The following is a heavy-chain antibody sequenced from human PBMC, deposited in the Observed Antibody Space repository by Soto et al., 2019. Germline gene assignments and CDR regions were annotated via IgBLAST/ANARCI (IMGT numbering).Heavy chain of an antibody. D-gene: IGHD3-22*01. CDR2: FLPMFGTA. V-gene: IGHV1-69*13. CDR3: AADSSGYPRL. CDR1: GGTLSSYA. J-gene: IGHJ4*02. Sequence: ASVKVSCKASGGTLSSYAISWVRQAPGQGLEWMGGFLPMFGTANYAQKFQGRVTITADESTSTAYMELSSLRSEDTAVYYCAADSSGYPRLWGQGTLVTVSS.